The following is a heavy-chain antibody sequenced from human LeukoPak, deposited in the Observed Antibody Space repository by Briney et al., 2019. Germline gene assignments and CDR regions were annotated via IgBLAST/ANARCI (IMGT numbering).Heavy chain of an antibody. J-gene: IGHJ6*03. V-gene: IGHV3-7*04. D-gene: IGHD2-21*01. CDR3: AGGIPPYYMDV. CDR1: GFTFSSYW. Sequence: QPGGSLRLSCAASGFTFSSYWMTWVRQAPGKGLEWVANIKQDGSDKYSVDSVRGRFTISRDNAKNSLYLQMNSLRGEDTAVYYCAGGIPPYYMDVWGKGTTVTVSS. CDR2: IKQDGSDK.